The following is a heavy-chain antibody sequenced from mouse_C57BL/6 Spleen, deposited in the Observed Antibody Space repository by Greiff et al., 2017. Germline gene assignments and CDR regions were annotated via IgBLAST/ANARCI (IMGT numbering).Heavy chain of an antibody. J-gene: IGHJ2*01. Sequence: VQLQQPGAELVRPGSSVKLSCKASGYTFTSYWMHWVKQRPIQGLEWIGNIDPSDSETHYNQKFKDKATLTVDKSSSTAYMQLSSLTSEDSAVYYWARSGLGRTYFDYWGQGTTLTVSA. D-gene: IGHD4-1*01. CDR1: GYTFTSYW. CDR3: ARSGLGRTYFDY. V-gene: IGHV1-52*01. CDR2: IDPSDSET.